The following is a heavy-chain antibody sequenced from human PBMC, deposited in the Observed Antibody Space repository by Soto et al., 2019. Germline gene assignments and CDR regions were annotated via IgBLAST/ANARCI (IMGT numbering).Heavy chain of an antibody. CDR2: MNPNSGNT. D-gene: IGHD6-13*01. J-gene: IGHJ6*02. CDR3: ARESAAVGLYYYYGMDV. Sequence: ASVKVSCKASGYTFTSYDINWVRQATGQGLEWMGWMNPNSGNTGYAQKFQGRVTMTRNTSISTAYMELSSLRSEDTAVYSCARESAAVGLYYYYGMDVWGQGTTVTVSS. V-gene: IGHV1-8*01. CDR1: GYTFTSYD.